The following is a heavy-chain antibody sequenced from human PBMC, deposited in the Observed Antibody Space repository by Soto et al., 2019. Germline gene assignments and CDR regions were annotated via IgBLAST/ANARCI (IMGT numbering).Heavy chain of an antibody. CDR2: MNPNSGNT. J-gene: IGHJ5*02. Sequence: ASVKVSCKASGYTFTSYDINWVRQATGQGLEWMGWMNPNSGNTGYAQKFQGRVTITRDTSTSTAYMELSSLRSEDTAVYYCARGTSDIVVVVAATPLYNWFDPWGQGTLVTVSS. V-gene: IGHV1-8*01. CDR1: GYTFTSYD. D-gene: IGHD2-15*01. CDR3: ARGTSDIVVVVAATPLYNWFDP.